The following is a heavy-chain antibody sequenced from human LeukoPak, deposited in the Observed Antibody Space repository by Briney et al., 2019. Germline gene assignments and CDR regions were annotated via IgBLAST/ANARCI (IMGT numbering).Heavy chain of an antibody. CDR1: GFTFSGYE. J-gene: IGHJ3*02. CDR2: ISRSGSTI. CDR3: AREGRVRIHSARSAFDI. Sequence: GGSLRLSCAASGFTFSGYEMNWVRQAPGKGLEWVSYISRSGSTIYYTDSVKGRFTISRDNAKNSLYLQMNSLRAEDTAVYYCAREGRVRIHSARSAFDIWGQGTMVTVSS. V-gene: IGHV3-48*03. D-gene: IGHD5-24*01.